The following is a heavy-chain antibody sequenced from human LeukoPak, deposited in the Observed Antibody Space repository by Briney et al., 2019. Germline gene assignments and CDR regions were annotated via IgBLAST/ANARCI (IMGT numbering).Heavy chain of an antibody. D-gene: IGHD5-24*01. CDR1: GFTFSNYW. Sequence: PGGSLRLSCAASGFTFSNYWMHGVRQAPGKGLVWVSRINMDGSITSYADSVKGRFIISRDNAKSTLYLQMNSLRAESTAVYYCAREYGYNTAHFDYWGQGTLVTVSS. CDR2: INMDGSIT. CDR3: AREYGYNTAHFDY. J-gene: IGHJ4*02. V-gene: IGHV3-74*01.